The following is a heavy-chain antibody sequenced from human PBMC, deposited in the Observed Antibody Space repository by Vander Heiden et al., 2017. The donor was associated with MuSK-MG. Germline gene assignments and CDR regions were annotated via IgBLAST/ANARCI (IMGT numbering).Heavy chain of an antibody. Sequence: QVQLQESGPGLVKPSQTLSLTCTVSGGSISSGNYYWSWIRQHPGKGLDWIGYIYYSGSTYYNPSLKSRVTISVDTSKNQFSLKLSSVTAADTAVYYCARAGRTSRAGYYYMDVWGKGTTVTVSS. J-gene: IGHJ6*03. CDR1: GGSISSGNYY. CDR2: IYYSGST. D-gene: IGHD2-2*01. CDR3: ARAGRTSRAGYYYMDV. V-gene: IGHV4-31*03.